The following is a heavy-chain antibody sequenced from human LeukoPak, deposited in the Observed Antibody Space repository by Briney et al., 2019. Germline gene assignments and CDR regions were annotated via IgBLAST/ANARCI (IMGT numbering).Heavy chain of an antibody. CDR3: ARGFYYGSGSLNY. CDR1: GFTFSSYE. D-gene: IGHD3-10*01. J-gene: IGHJ4*02. V-gene: IGHV3-48*03. Sequence: GGSLRLSCAASGFTFSSYEMNWVRQAPGKGLEWVSYISSSGSTIYYADSVKGRFTISRDNAKNSLYLQMNSLRAEDTAVYYCARGFYYGSGSLNYWGQGTLVTVSS. CDR2: ISSSGSTI.